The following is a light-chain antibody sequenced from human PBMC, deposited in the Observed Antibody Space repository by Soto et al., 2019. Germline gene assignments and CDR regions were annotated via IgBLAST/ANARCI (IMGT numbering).Light chain of an antibody. V-gene: IGKV3-20*01. CDR1: QSINGNY. CDR2: VTS. CDR3: QQCGSLPGT. Sequence: EIVFTPSPGTLSLSPGDRATLSCRASQSINGNYLHWYQQKPGQAPRLLIFVTSSRATGIPDRFIGGGSGTDFTLTISRLEPEDFAVYYCQQCGSLPGTFGQGTKVESK. J-gene: IGKJ1*01.